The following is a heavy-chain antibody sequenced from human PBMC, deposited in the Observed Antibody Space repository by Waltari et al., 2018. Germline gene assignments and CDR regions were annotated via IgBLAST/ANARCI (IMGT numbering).Heavy chain of an antibody. Sequence: YAMSWVRQAPGKGLEWVSAISGSGGSTYYADSVKGRFTISRDNSKNTLYLQMNSLRAEDTAVYYCAKAMFRDFDHDSSGYSNIDYWGQGTLVTVSS. D-gene: IGHD3-22*01. J-gene: IGHJ4*02. CDR3: AKAMFRDFDHDSSGYSNIDY. V-gene: IGHV3-23*01. CDR2: ISGSGGST. CDR1: YA.